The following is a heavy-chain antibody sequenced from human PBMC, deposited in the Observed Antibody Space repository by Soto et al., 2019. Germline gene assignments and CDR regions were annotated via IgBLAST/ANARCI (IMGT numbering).Heavy chain of an antibody. D-gene: IGHD3-10*01. CDR2: ISAYNGNT. J-gene: IGHJ3*01. CDR1: GYTFTSYG. Sequence: ASVKVSCKASGYTFTSYGISWVRQAPGQGLEWMGWISAYNGNTNYAQKFQGWVTMTRDTSISTAYMELSRLRSDDTAVYYCARVPRRVRSRNDALDFPGQATMVTVSS. CDR3: ARVPRRVRSRNDALDF. V-gene: IGHV1-18*01.